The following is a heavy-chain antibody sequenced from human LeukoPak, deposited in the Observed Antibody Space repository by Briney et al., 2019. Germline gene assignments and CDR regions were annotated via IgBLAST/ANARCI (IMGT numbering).Heavy chain of an antibody. Sequence: SETLSLTCTVSGYSISSGYYWGWIRQPPGKGLEWIGSIYHSGSTYYNPSLKSRVTISVDTSKNQFSLKLSSVTAADTAVYYCARGLWFGELSYWGQGTLVTVSS. CDR3: ARGLWFGELSY. J-gene: IGHJ4*02. D-gene: IGHD3-10*01. V-gene: IGHV4-38-2*02. CDR1: GYSISSGYY. CDR2: IYHSGST.